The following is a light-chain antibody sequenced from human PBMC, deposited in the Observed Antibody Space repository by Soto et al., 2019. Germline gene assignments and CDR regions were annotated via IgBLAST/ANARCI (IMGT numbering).Light chain of an antibody. J-gene: IGLJ2*01. Sequence: QSVLTQSPSASGTPGQRVIIACSGSSSNIGSNHVNWYRHLPGAAPKLLIFRSDQRHSGVPDRVSGSESGTTASLAISGLQSGDEDDYYCAAWDDSRYGVVFGGGTKLTVL. V-gene: IGLV1-44*01. CDR2: RSD. CDR3: AAWDDSRYGVV. CDR1: SSNIGSNH.